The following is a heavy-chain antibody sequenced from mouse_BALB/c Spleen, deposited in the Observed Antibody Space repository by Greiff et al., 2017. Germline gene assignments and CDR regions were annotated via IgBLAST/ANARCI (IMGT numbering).Heavy chain of an antibody. CDR1: GYSITSDYV. CDR2: ISYDGSN. V-gene: IGHV3-6*02. J-gene: IGHJ3*01. CDR3: ARGGNGWFAY. Sequence: ESGPGLVKPSQSLSLTCTVTGYSITSDYVWNWIRQFPGNKLEWMGYISYDGSNNYNPSLKNRISITRDTSKNQFFLKLNSVTTEDTATYYCARGGNGWFAYWGQGTLVTVSA.